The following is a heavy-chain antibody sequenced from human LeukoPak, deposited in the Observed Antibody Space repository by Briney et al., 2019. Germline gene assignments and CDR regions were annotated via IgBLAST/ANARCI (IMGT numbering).Heavy chain of an antibody. CDR2: IYYSGST. D-gene: IGHD5-24*01. V-gene: IGHV4-31*02. CDR3: AREGGMAQVDY. J-gene: IGHJ4*02. CDR1: GFTFSSYA. Sequence: LRLSCAASGFTFSSYAMSWVRQAPGKGLEWIGYIYYSGSTYYNPSLKSRVTISVDTSKNQYSLKLSTVPAADTAVYYCAREGGMAQVDYWGQGTLVTVSS.